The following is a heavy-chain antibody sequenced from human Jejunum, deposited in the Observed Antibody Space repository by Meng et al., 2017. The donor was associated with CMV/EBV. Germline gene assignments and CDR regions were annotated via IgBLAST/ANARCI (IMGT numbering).Heavy chain of an antibody. CDR3: AKSLVDTTMDLDY. CDR1: GFTFSSFA. D-gene: IGHD5-18*01. CDR2: IRGSDDKT. Sequence: ASGFTFSSFAMPWVRQAPGKGLEWVSTIRGSDDKTYYSDSVRGRFTISRDNSKNTLYLQMNSLRAEDTAVYYCAKSLVDTTMDLDYWGQGMLVTVSS. V-gene: IGHV3-23*01. J-gene: IGHJ4*02.